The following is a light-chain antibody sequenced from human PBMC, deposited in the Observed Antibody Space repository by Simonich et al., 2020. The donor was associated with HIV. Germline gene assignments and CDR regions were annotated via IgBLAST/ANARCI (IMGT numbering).Light chain of an antibody. V-gene: IGKV3-15*01. CDR2: GAS. CDR3: QQYNNWPLF. J-gene: IGKJ2*01. Sequence: EIVMMQSPATLSVSPGERATLSCRASQSVSSNLDWYQQKPGQATRLLIYGASTRATGIPARFSGSGSGTEFTLTITSMQAEDFAVYYCQQYNNWPLFFGQGTKVEIK. CDR1: QSVSSN.